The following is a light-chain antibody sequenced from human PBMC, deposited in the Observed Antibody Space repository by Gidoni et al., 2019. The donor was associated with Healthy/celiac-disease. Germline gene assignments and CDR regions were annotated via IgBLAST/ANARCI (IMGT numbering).Light chain of an antibody. Sequence: DIQMTQSPSSLSASVGDRVTITCRASQSISSYLNWYQQKPGKAPKLLIYAAASLQSGVPSRFISGRCGTTFSLTIISLQPDEYSTYYYQLSYGTHTRTFGQGTKVEIK. CDR2: AAA. CDR3: QLSYGTHTRT. V-gene: IGKV1-39*01. J-gene: IGKJ1*01. CDR1: QSISSY.